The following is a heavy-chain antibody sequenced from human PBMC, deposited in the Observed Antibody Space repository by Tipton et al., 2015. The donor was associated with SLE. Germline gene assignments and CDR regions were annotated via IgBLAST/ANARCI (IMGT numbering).Heavy chain of an antibody. CDR3: ARRFSYGYKGAFDI. J-gene: IGHJ3*02. D-gene: IGHD5-18*01. CDR2: IYYSGST. V-gene: IGHV4-59*12. Sequence: TLSLTCTVSGGSISRYSWSWIRQPPGKGLEWIGYIYYSGSTNYNPSLKSRVTISVDTSKNQFSLKLSSVTAADTAVYYCARRFSYGYKGAFDIWGQGTMVTVSS. CDR1: GGSISRYS.